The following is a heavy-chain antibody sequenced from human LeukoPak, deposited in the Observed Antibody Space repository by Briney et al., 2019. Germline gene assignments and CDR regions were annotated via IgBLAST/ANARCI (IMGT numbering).Heavy chain of an antibody. Sequence: GRSLRLSCAASGFTFSSYAIHWVRQAPGKGLEWVAVISYDGNNKYYAGSVRGRFTISRDNSQNTLYLQMDSLRAEDTALYYCARGDIADSYGFPFDYWGQGTLVTVSS. CDR3: ARGDIADSYGFPFDY. CDR2: ISYDGNNK. V-gene: IGHV3-30*04. CDR1: GFTFSSYA. D-gene: IGHD5-18*01. J-gene: IGHJ4*02.